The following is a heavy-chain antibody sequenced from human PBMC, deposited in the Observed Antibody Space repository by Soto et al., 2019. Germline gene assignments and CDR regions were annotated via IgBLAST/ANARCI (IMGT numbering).Heavy chain of an antibody. J-gene: IGHJ3*01. CDR2: VSASGLNT. Sequence: PGGSLRLSCAASGFTFSTYAMAWVRQAPGKGLEWVSGVSASGLNTDYADPVKGRFYISCKRHSLVVAAPPPGAKGQWSPSLQVRWLPSDVWGQGTMVTVSS. CDR1: GFTFSTYA. D-gene: IGHD2-2*01. V-gene: IGHV3-23*01. CDR3: RWLPSDV.